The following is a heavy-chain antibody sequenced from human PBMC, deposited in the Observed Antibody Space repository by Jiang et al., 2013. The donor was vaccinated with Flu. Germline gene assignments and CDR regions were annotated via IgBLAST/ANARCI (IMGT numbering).Heavy chain of an antibody. V-gene: IGHV3-7*01. CDR3: ARRYFDL. Sequence: SGGALVQPGGSLRLSCAGTGFTFDSYWMQWVRQAPGKGLEWVGNIKQDGSQKYYADSVKGRFTISRDNAENSLYLQMNSLRAEDTAVYYCARRYFDLWGRGTLVTVSS. CDR2: IKQDGSQK. CDR1: GFTFDSYW. J-gene: IGHJ2*01.